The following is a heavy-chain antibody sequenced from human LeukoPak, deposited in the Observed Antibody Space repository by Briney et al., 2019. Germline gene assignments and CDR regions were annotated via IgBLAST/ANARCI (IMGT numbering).Heavy chain of an antibody. CDR2: IWYDGSNK. J-gene: IGHJ3*02. CDR3: ARDVQWLVENDAFDI. V-gene: IGHV3-33*01. CDR1: GFTFSSYG. D-gene: IGHD6-19*01. Sequence: GGSLRLSCAASGFTFSSYGVHWVRQAPGKGLEWVAVIWYDGSNKYYADSVKGRFTISRDNSKNTLYLQMNSLRAEDTAVYYCARDVQWLVENDAFDIWGQGTMVTVSS.